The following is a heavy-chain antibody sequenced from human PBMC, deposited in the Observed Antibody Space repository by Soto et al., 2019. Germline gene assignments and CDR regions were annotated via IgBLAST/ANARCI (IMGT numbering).Heavy chain of an antibody. CDR2: ISGSGGNT. Sequence: EVQLLESGGGLVQPGGSLRPSCAASGFTFSSYAMSWVRQAPGKGLEWVSAISGSGGNTYYEDSVKGRFTISRDNSKNTLYLQMNTLRAEDTAVYYCAKGREGFGNDAFDIWGQGTMVTVSS. D-gene: IGHD3-10*01. V-gene: IGHV3-23*01. CDR3: AKGREGFGNDAFDI. J-gene: IGHJ3*02. CDR1: GFTFSSYA.